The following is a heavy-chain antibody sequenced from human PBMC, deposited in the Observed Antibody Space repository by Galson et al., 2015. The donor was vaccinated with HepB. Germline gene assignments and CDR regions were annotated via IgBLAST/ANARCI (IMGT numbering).Heavy chain of an antibody. V-gene: IGHV3-30*04. J-gene: IGHJ3*02. CDR3: ARAAEYYYDSSGYYPDAFDI. Sequence: SLRLSCAASGFTFSSYAMHWVRQAPGKGLEWVAVISYDGSNKYYADSVKGRFTISRDNSKNTLYLQMNSLRAEDTAVYYCARAAEYYYDSSGYYPDAFDIWGQGTMVTVSS. CDR1: GFTFSSYA. D-gene: IGHD3-22*01. CDR2: ISYDGSNK.